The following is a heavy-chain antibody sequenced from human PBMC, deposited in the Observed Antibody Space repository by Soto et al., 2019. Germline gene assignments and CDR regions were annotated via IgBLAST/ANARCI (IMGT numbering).Heavy chain of an antibody. V-gene: IGHV1-8*01. Sequence: ASVKVSCKASGYTFTSYDINWVRQATGQGLGGMGWMNPNSGNTGYAQKFQGRVTMTRNTSISTAYMELSSLRSEDTAVYYCARVFPLFEWTRHYYYYGMDVWGQGTTVTVSS. J-gene: IGHJ6*02. CDR1: GYTFTSYD. CDR3: ARVFPLFEWTRHYYYYGMDV. D-gene: IGHD3-3*01. CDR2: MNPNSGNT.